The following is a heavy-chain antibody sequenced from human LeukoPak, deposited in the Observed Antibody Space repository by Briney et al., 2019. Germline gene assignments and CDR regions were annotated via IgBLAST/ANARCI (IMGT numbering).Heavy chain of an antibody. Sequence: GGSLRLSCAASGFTFSSYWMHWVRQAPGKGLVWVSRINSDGSSTSYADSVKGRFTISRDNAKNTLYLQMNSLRAEDTAVYYCASLSSGWHKEFDYWGQGTLVTVSS. CDR2: INSDGSST. J-gene: IGHJ4*02. V-gene: IGHV3-74*01. CDR1: GFTFSSYW. D-gene: IGHD6-19*01. CDR3: ASLSSGWHKEFDY.